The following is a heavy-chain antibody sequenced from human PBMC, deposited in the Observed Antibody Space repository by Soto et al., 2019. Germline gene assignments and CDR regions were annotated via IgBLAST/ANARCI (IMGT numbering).Heavy chain of an antibody. D-gene: IGHD3-22*01. Sequence: SETLSLTCTVSGGSISSSSYYWGWIRQPPGKGLEWIGSIYYSGSTYYNPSLKGRVTISVDTSKNQFSLKLSSVTAADTAVYYCARLKPTYYYDSSGYYFDYWGQGTLVTVSS. CDR2: IYYSGST. V-gene: IGHV4-39*01. J-gene: IGHJ4*02. CDR1: GGSISSSSYY. CDR3: ARLKPTYYYDSSGYYFDY.